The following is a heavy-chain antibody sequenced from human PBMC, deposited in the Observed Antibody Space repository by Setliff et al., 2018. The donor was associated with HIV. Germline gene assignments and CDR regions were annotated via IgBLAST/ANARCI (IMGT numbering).Heavy chain of an antibody. J-gene: IGHJ6*02. CDR1: GFTFSSYE. CDR3: ARDTAELLGLYYYYGMDI. CDR2: ISSSGSTR. V-gene: IGHV3-48*03. D-gene: IGHD1-26*01. Sequence: GGSLRLSCAASGFTFSSYEMNWVRQAPGKGLEWVSYISSSGSTRYYADSVKGRFTISRDNAKNSLYLQMNSLRAEDTAVYYCARDTAELLGLYYYYGMDIWGQGTTVTVS.